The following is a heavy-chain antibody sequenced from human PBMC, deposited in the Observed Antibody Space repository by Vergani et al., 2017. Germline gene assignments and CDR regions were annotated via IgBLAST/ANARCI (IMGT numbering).Heavy chain of an antibody. CDR1: GYTFTSYA. Sequence: QVQLVQSGAEVKKPGASVKVSCKASGYTFTSYAMHWVRQAPGQRLEWMGWINAGNGNTKYSQKFQGRVTITRDTSASTAYMELSSLRSEDTAVYYCARSMVRGFHLGELSLGYWGQGTLVTVSS. J-gene: IGHJ4*02. V-gene: IGHV1-3*01. CDR3: ARSMVRGFHLGELSLGY. CDR2: INAGNGNT. D-gene: IGHD3-16*02.